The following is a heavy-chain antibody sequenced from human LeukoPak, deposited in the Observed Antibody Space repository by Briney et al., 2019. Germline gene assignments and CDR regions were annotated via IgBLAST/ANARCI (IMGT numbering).Heavy chain of an antibody. D-gene: IGHD2-2*01. J-gene: IGHJ4*02. V-gene: IGHV4-39*07. CDR2: LYYSGTT. CDR1: GGSIISTTNY. Sequence: PSETLTLTCTVSGGSIISTTNYGRWIRQPPGKGLEGIGNLYYSGTTYYNPSLQSRVTISRDTSNSEFSLKLTSVTTADTAVYYSARIVAPPASPSYLDFWGQGTLVTVSS. CDR3: ARIVAPPASPSYLDF.